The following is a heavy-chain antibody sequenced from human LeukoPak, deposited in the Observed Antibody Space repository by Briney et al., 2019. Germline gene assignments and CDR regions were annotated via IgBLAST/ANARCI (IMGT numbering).Heavy chain of an antibody. J-gene: IGHJ4*02. V-gene: IGHV4-39*07. CDR3: ARAWGSGQSDSWLGDY. D-gene: IGHD3-22*01. Sequence: PSETLSLTCTVSGGSISSSSYYWGWIRQPPGKGLEWIGSIYYSGSTYYNPSLKSRVTISVDTSKNQFSLKLSSVTAADTAVYYCARAWGSGQSDSWLGDYWGQGTLVTVSS. CDR1: GGSISSSSYY. CDR2: IYYSGST.